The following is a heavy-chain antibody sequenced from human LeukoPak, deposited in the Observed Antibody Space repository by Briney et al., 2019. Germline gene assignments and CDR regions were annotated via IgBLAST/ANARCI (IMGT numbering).Heavy chain of an antibody. CDR3: ARIPTTIAAAGTIPFFDY. Sequence: PSETLSLTCTVSGGSISSSSYYWGWIRQPPGKGLEWIGSIYYSGSTYYNPSLKSRVTISVDTSKNQFSLKLSSVTAADTAVYYCARIPTTIAAAGTIPFFDYWGQGTLVTVSS. J-gene: IGHJ4*02. CDR2: IYYSGST. CDR1: GGSISSSSYY. V-gene: IGHV4-39*01. D-gene: IGHD6-13*01.